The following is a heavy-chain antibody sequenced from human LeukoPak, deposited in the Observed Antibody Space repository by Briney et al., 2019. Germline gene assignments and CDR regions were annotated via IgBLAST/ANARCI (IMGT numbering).Heavy chain of an antibody. V-gene: IGHV3-48*03. CDR3: ARVVVVAATDYFDY. CDR2: ISSSVSTI. J-gene: IGHJ4*02. CDR1: GFTFSSYE. D-gene: IGHD2-15*01. Sequence: GGSLRLSCAASGFTFSSYEMNWVRQAPGKGLEWVSYISSSVSTIYYADSVKGRFTISRDNAKNSLYLQMNSLRAEDTAVYYCARVVVVAATDYFDYWGQGTLVTVSS.